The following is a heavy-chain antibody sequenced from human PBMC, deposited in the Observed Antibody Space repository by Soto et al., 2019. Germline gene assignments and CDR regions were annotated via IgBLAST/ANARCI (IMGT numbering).Heavy chain of an antibody. CDR2: ISHDGSIE. CDR1: GFTFNNYA. D-gene: IGHD3-16*01. J-gene: IGHJ3*02. V-gene: IGHV3-30*03. Sequence: QAQLVESGGGVVQPGRSLRLSCAASGFTFNNYAMHWFGQAPGKGLERVAVISHDGSIEYYPDSVKGRFTISRDNSKNTLYLEMNSLRAEDTAVYYCARDSRSTGQGAFDIWGQGTMVIVSS. CDR3: ARDSRSTGQGAFDI.